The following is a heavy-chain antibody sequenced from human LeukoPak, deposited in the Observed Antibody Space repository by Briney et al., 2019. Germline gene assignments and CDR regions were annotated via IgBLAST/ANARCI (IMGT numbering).Heavy chain of an antibody. Sequence: TGGSLRLSCAASGFTFSGYGMHWVRQAPGKGLVWVSRINTDGSSTTYAASVKGRFTISRDNAENTLYLHMNSLRAEDTAVYYCATGIRTSYVFDIWGQGTMVTVSS. V-gene: IGHV3-74*01. J-gene: IGHJ3*02. D-gene: IGHD2-2*01. CDR2: INTDGSST. CDR3: ATGIRTSYVFDI. CDR1: GFTFSGYG.